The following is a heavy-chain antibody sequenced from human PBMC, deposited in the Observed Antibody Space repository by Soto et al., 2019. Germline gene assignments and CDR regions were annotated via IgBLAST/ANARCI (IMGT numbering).Heavy chain of an antibody. J-gene: IGHJ6*02. Sequence: GGSLRLSCAASGFTFSSYAMHWVRQAPGKGLEWVAVISYDGSNKYYADSVKGRFTISRDNSKNTLYLQMNSLRAEDTAVYYCARDKLSPYSSGLVLDYYYYGMDVWGQGTTVTVSS. CDR1: GFTFSSYA. CDR3: ARDKLSPYSSGLVLDYYYYGMDV. CDR2: ISYDGSNK. D-gene: IGHD6-19*01. V-gene: IGHV3-30-3*01.